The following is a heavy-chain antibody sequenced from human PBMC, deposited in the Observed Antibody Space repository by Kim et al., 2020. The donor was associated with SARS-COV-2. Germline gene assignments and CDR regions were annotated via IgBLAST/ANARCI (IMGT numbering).Heavy chain of an antibody. J-gene: IGHJ4*02. D-gene: IGHD6-19*01. CDR3: ARGWSKAFDY. V-gene: IGHV3-74*01. CDR2: INIDGTDS. Sequence: GGSLRLSCAASGFTFTNYWMHWHRQAPGKGLVWVSPINIDGTDSAHADSVKGRFTMSRDNGKNTLYLQMNSLRVEDTAVYYCARGWSKAFDYWGQGALVTVSS. CDR1: GFTFTNYW.